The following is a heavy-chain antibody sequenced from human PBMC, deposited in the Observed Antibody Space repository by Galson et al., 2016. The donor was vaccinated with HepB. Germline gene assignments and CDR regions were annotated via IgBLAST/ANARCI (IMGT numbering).Heavy chain of an antibody. J-gene: IGHJ4*02. CDR3: ARSDSGYDSFDC. CDR1: GFSFSSYA. V-gene: IGHV3-30*04. CDR2: ISYDGGNK. D-gene: IGHD5-12*01. Sequence: SLRLSCAASGFSFSSYAMHWVRQAPGKGLEGVAIISYDGGNKFYADSVKDRFTISRDNSKNTLYLQMNSLRVEDTALYYCARSDSGYDSFDCWGRGTLVTVSS.